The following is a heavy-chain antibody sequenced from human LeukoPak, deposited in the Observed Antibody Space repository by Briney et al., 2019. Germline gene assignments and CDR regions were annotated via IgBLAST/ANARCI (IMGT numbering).Heavy chain of an antibody. D-gene: IGHD3-10*01. CDR1: GFPFSTFE. Sequence: TGGSLRLSCAASGFPFSTFEMNWVRQAPGRGLEWVSYISSSGTTIYSADSVKGRFTISRDNAKNSLYLQMNSLRAEDTAVYYCAKDVVRGVVWYFDYWGQGTLVTVSS. V-gene: IGHV3-48*03. CDR3: AKDVVRGVVWYFDY. J-gene: IGHJ4*02. CDR2: ISSSGTTI.